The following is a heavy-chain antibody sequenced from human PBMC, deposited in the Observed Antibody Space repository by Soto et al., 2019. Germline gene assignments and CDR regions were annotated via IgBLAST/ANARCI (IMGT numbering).Heavy chain of an antibody. D-gene: IGHD3-16*02. V-gene: IGHV1-18*01. CDR3: ARDHDYVWGSYRYYYYYYGMDV. CDR2: ISAYNGNT. J-gene: IGHJ6*02. CDR1: GYRFTSYG. Sequence: GASVKVSCTASGYRFTSYGISWVRQAPGQGLEWMGWISAYNGNTNYAQKLQGRVTMTTDTSTSTAYMELRSLRSDDTAVYYCARDHDYVWGSYRYYYYYYGMDVWGQGTTVTVSS.